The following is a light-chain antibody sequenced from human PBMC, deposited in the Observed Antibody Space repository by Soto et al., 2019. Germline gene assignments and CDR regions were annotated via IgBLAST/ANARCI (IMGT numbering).Light chain of an antibody. CDR3: CSSAPESTYV. Sequence: QSALAQPASVSGSPGQSITISCTGTSSDVGAYDSVSWYQQHPHKAPQVIIYKGTRRPSGVSNRFSGSTSDNAASLTISGLQADDEADYFCCSSAPESTYVFGTGTKVTVL. J-gene: IGLJ1*01. CDR2: KGT. V-gene: IGLV2-23*01. CDR1: SSDVGAYDS.